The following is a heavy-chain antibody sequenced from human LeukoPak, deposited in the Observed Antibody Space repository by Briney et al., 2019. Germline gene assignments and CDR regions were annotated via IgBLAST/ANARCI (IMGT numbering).Heavy chain of an antibody. V-gene: IGHV3-74*01. CDR3: VSDGAYALAV. CDR1: GFAFSRSW. J-gene: IGHJ6*02. Sequence: GGSLRLSCAASGFAFSRSWIHWVRQAPGKGLVWVSHINNDATRTTYADSVRGRFTISRDNAKNTVSLQMNSLRAEDTAVYYCVSDGAYALAVWGQGTTVTVSS. CDR2: INNDATRT.